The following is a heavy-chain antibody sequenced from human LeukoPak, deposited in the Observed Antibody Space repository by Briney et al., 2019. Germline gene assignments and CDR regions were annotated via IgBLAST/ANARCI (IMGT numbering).Heavy chain of an antibody. CDR3: ASPTRSSGYYYRFDY. J-gene: IGHJ4*02. CDR2: IIPIFGTA. Sequence: SVKVSCKASGGTFSSYAISWVRQAPGQGLEWMGGIIPIFGTANYAQKFQGRVTITTDESTSTAYMELSSLRSEDTAVYCCASPTRSSGYYYRFDYWGQGTLVTVSS. D-gene: IGHD3-22*01. V-gene: IGHV1-69*05. CDR1: GGTFSSYA.